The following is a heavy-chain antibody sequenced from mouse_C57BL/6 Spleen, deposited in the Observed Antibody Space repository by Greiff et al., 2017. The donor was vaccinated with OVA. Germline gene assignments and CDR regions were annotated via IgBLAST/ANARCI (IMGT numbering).Heavy chain of an antibody. D-gene: IGHD2-1*01. Sequence: EVQLQQSGPELVKPGASVKISCKASGYSFTGYYMNWVKQSPEKSLEWIGEINPSTGGTTYNQKFKAKATLTVDKSSSTAYMQLKSLTSEDSAVYYCAREEGYGNYFDYWGQGTTLTVSS. CDR3: AREEGYGNYFDY. CDR1: GYSFTGYY. J-gene: IGHJ2*01. V-gene: IGHV1-42*01. CDR2: INPSTGGT.